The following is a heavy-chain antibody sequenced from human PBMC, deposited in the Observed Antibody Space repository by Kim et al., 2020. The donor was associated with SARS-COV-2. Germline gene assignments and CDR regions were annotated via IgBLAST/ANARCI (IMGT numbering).Heavy chain of an antibody. V-gene: IGHV3-48*04. CDR3: ARDFRPFYYSGMDV. CDR2: ISSGGSTF. J-gene: IGHJ6*02. CDR1: GFTFSSFS. Sequence: GGSLRLSCAASGFTFSSFSMNWVRQAPGKGLEWISYISSGGSTFYYADSLRARFTISRDNAKNSLYLQVLGLRAEDTGVYYCARDFRPFYYSGMDVWGHGPPGTVSS. D-gene: IGHD3-10*01.